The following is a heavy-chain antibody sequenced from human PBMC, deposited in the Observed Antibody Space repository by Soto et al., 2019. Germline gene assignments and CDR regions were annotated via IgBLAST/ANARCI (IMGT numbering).Heavy chain of an antibody. V-gene: IGHV4-59*01. J-gene: IGHJ3*02. CDR2: IYYSGST. Sequence: SETLSLTCTVSGVSISSYYWSWIRQPPGKGLEWIGYIYYSGSTNYNPSLKSRVTISVDTSKNQFSLKLSSVTAADTAVYYCARLDVDTAMVTAFDIWGQGTMVTVSS. D-gene: IGHD5-18*01. CDR3: ARLDVDTAMVTAFDI. CDR1: GVSISSYY.